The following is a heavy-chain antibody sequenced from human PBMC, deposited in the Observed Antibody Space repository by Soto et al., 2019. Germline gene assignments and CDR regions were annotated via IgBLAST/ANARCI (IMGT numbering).Heavy chain of an antibody. Sequence: ASVKVSCKASGYTFTIYGISWVRQAPGQGLEWMGWISAYNGNTNYAQKLQGRVTMTTDTSTSTAYMELRSLRSDDTAVYYCARDRQGPATTYYDILTGYYNLAPYDYWGQGTLVTASS. CDR3: ARDRQGPATTYYDILTGYYNLAPYDY. CDR2: ISAYNGNT. CDR1: GYTFTIYG. J-gene: IGHJ4*02. D-gene: IGHD3-9*01. V-gene: IGHV1-18*04.